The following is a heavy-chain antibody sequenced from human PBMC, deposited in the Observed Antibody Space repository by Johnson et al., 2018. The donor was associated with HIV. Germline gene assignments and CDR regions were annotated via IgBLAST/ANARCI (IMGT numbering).Heavy chain of an antibody. CDR2: ISSSGSTI. V-gene: IGHV3-11*04. CDR3: ARDSGGMYSSGWYGLGAFDI. CDR1: GFTFSDYY. D-gene: IGHD6-19*01. J-gene: IGHJ3*02. Sequence: VQLVESGGGLVKPGGSLRLSCAASGFTFSDYYMSWIRQAPGKGLEWVSYISSSGSTIYYADSVKGRLTISRDNAKNALYLQMNSLRAEDTAVYYCARDSGGMYSSGWYGLGAFDIWGQGTMVTVSS.